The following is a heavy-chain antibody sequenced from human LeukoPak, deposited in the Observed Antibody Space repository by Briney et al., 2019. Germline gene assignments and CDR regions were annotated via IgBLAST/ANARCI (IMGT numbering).Heavy chain of an antibody. J-gene: IGHJ4*02. Sequence: SETLSLTCTVSGGSISSSSCYWGWIRQPPGKGLEWIGNIFYSGSTYSNPSLRSRVTISVDTSKNQFSLNLSSVTAADTAVYYCARLGLPEDYFDYWGRGTLVTVSS. CDR2: IFYSGST. V-gene: IGHV4-39*01. D-gene: IGHD1-14*01. CDR3: ARLGLPEDYFDY. CDR1: GGSISSSSCY.